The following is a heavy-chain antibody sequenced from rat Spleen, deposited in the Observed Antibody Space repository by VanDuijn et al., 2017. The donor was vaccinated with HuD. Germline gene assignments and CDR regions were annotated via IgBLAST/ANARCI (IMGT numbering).Heavy chain of an antibody. D-gene: IGHD1-2*01. Sequence: QVQLKESGPGLVQPSQTLSLTCSVSGFSLTGNNIYWVRQPPGKGLEWMGRMRYDGDTSYNSTLKSRLSISRDTSKNQVFLRMGSLQSDDTAIYYCTRSLYSSPRLDHWGQGVMVTVSS. CDR3: TRSLYSSPRLDH. J-gene: IGHJ2*01. CDR2: MRYDGDT. V-gene: IGHV2-63*01. CDR1: GFSLTGNN.